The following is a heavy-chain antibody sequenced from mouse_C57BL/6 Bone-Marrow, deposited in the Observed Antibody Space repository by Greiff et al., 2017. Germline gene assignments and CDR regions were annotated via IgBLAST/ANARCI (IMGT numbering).Heavy chain of an antibody. Sequence: VKLQQPGAELVKPGASVKMSCKASGYTFTSYWITWVKQRPGQGLEWIGDIYPGSGSTNYNEKFKSKATLTVDTSSSTAYMQLSSLTSEDSAVYYCARFYDGYPSWFAYWGQGTLVTVSA. CDR3: ARFYDGYPSWFAY. D-gene: IGHD2-3*01. V-gene: IGHV1-55*01. J-gene: IGHJ3*01. CDR2: IYPGSGST. CDR1: GYTFTSYW.